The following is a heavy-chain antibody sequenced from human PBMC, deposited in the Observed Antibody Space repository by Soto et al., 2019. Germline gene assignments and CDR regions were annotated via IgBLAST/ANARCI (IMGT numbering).Heavy chain of an antibody. D-gene: IGHD6-6*01. CDR2: INHSGST. CDR3: ASRLEYSSSSKDY. V-gene: IGHV4-34*01. Sequence: QVQLQQWGAGLLKPSETLSLTCAVYGGSFSGYYWSWIRQPPGKGLEWIGEINHSGSTNYNPSLKRRVTISVDTSKNQFSLKLSSVTAADTAVYYCASRLEYSSSSKDYWGQGTLVTVSS. CDR1: GGSFSGYY. J-gene: IGHJ4*02.